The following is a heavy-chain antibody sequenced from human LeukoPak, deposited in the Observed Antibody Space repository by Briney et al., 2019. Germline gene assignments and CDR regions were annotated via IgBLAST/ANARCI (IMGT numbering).Heavy chain of an antibody. CDR2: IKSKTDGRTT. CDR1: GFTLSNAW. D-gene: IGHD2-15*01. J-gene: IGHJ6*04. Sequence: GGSLRLSCGASGFTLSNAWMSWVPQAPGKGVEWVGRIKSKTDGRTTDYAEPVKGRVTISRDDSKNTVYLKMNRLKTEDTAVFYCTTGGYCSGGSCYRPQNLYDSYYGMDVWGKGTTVTVSS. V-gene: IGHV3-15*01. CDR3: TTGGYCSGGSCYRPQNLYDSYYGMDV.